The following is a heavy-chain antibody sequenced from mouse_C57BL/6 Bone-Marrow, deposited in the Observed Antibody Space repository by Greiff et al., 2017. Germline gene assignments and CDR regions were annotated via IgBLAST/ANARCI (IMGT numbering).Heavy chain of an antibody. CDR2: IYPGDGDT. Sequence: QVQLQQSGPELVKPGASVKISCKASGYAFSSSWMNWVKQRPGKGLEWIGRIYPGDGDTNYNGKFKGKATLTADKSSSTAYMQHSSLTSEDSAVYFCARGVRGYWGQGTTLTVSS. D-gene: IGHD2-14*01. CDR1: GYAFSSSW. J-gene: IGHJ2*01. V-gene: IGHV1-82*01. CDR3: ARGVRGY.